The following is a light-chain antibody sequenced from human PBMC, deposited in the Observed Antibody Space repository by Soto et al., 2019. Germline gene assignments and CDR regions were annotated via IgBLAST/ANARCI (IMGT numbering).Light chain of an antibody. J-gene: IGLJ3*02. Sequence: QSVLTQPPSASGTPGQRVTISCSGSSSNIGSDIVNWYQQLPGTAPKLLIYSIIQRPSGVPDRFSGSKSGTSASLAISGLQSEDEADYYCAAWDGSLNGWVFGGGTQLTVL. CDR3: AAWDGSLNGWV. V-gene: IGLV1-44*01. CDR1: SSNIGSDI. CDR2: SII.